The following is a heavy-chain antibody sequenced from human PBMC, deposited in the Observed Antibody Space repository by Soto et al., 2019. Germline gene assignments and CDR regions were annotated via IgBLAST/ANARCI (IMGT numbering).Heavy chain of an antibody. CDR3: ARVYCSSTSCYTGVFDY. CDR1: GFTFISYS. D-gene: IGHD2-2*02. V-gene: IGHV3-21*01. J-gene: IGHJ4*02. Sequence: GGSLRLACAASGFTFISYSMNWVRQAPGKGLEWVSSISSSSSYIYYADSVKGRFTISRDNAKNSLYLQMNSLRAEDTAVYYCARVYCSSTSCYTGVFDYWGQGTLVTVSS. CDR2: ISSSSSYI.